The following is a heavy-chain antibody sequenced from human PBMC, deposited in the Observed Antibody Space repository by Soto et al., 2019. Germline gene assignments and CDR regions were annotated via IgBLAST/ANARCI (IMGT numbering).Heavy chain of an antibody. V-gene: IGHV3-30-3*01. D-gene: IGHD6-19*01. CDR3: ARDVPYSSGWLFDY. J-gene: IGHJ4*02. Sequence: GGSLRLSCAASGFTFSSYAMHWVRQAPGKGLEWVAVISYDGSNKYYADSVKGRFTISRDNSKNTLYLQMNSLRAEDTAVYYCARDVPYSSGWLFDYCGQGTLVTVSS. CDR1: GFTFSSYA. CDR2: ISYDGSNK.